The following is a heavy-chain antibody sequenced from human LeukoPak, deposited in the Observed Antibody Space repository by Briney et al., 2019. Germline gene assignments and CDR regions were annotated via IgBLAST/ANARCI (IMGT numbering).Heavy chain of an antibody. CDR2: IRYDGSNK. Sequence: GGSLRLSCAASGFTFSSYGMHWVRQAPGKGLEWVAFIRYDGSNKYYADSVKGRFTISRDNSKNTLYLQMNSLRAEDTAVYYCATRPPGYGSGRNYWGQGTLVTVSS. CDR3: ATRPPGYGSGRNY. D-gene: IGHD3-10*01. CDR1: GFTFSSYG. V-gene: IGHV3-30*02. J-gene: IGHJ4*02.